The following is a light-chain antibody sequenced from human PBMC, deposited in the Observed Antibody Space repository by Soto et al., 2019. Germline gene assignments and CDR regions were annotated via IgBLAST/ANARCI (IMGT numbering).Light chain of an antibody. CDR1: QSISSW. J-gene: IGKJ1*01. V-gene: IGKV1-5*03. CDR3: QQYSSYPET. Sequence: DIQMTQSPSTLSASVGDRVTITCRPSQSISSWLAWYQQKPGKAPNLLIYEASRLESAVPSRFSGSASGTEFTLTINSLQPDDFATYFCQQYSSYPETFGQGTKV. CDR2: EAS.